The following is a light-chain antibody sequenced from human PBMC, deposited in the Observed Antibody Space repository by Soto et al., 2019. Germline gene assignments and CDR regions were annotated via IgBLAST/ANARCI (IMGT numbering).Light chain of an antibody. Sequence: QSGLTQPPSVSAAPGQKVTISCSGSNSNLGAGYDVHWYQQLPGAAPKLVIFGNRNRPSGVPERFSGSKSGTSASLAITGLQAEDEADYYCQAYDYSLTAFVFGGGTKLTVL. CDR2: GNR. CDR1: NSNLGAGYD. J-gene: IGLJ3*02. V-gene: IGLV1-40*01. CDR3: QAYDYSLTAFV.